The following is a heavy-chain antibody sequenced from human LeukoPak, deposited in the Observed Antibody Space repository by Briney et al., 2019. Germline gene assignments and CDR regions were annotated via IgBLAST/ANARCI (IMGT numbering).Heavy chain of an antibody. CDR1: GGSISSSSYY. Sequence: PSETLSLTCTVSGGSISSSSYYWGWIRQPPGKGLEWIGSIYYSGSTYYNPSLKSRVTISVDTSKNQFSLKLSSVTAADTAVYYCARVPQFQDRAFDIWGQGTTVTVSS. V-gene: IGHV4-39*07. CDR2: IYYSGST. J-gene: IGHJ3*02. CDR3: ARVPQFQDRAFDI. D-gene: IGHD2-15*01.